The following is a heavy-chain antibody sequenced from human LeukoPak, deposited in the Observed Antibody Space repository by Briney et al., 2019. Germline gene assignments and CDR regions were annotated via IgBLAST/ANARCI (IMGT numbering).Heavy chain of an antibody. CDR3: ARDPPIAAAGTEDY. Sequence: PVGSLRLSCAASGFTFDDYGMSWVRQAPGKGLEWVSGINWNGGSTGYAESVKGRFTISRDNAKNSLYLQMNSLRAEDTALYYCARDPPIAAAGTEDYWGQGTLVTVSS. CDR1: GFTFDDYG. CDR2: INWNGGST. J-gene: IGHJ4*02. D-gene: IGHD6-13*01. V-gene: IGHV3-20*04.